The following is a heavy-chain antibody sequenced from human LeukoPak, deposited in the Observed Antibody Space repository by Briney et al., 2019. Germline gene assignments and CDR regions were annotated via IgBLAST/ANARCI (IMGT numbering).Heavy chain of an antibody. D-gene: IGHD2-2*01. Sequence: GGSLRLSCAASGFTFSNYAMSWVRQAPGKGLECVWAISDSGDKTDYADSVRGRFTIYRDNSKDTLYLQMNSLGAADTAVYYCAKDGGGYCNNSSCWGQGTLVTVSS. CDR1: GFTFSNYA. CDR2: ISDSGDKT. CDR3: AKDGGGYCNNSSC. J-gene: IGHJ4*02. V-gene: IGHV3-23*01.